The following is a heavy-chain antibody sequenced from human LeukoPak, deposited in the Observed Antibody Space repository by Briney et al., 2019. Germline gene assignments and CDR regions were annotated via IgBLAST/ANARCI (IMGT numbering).Heavy chain of an antibody. D-gene: IGHD3-16*02. J-gene: IGHJ4*02. Sequence: AGGSLRLSCAASGFTFSSYAMSWVRQASGKGLEWVSAISGSGGSTYYADSVKGRFTISRDNSKNTLYLQMNSLRAEDTAVYYCAKDQSAGGVIVVPYFDYWGQGTLVTVSS. V-gene: IGHV3-23*01. CDR3: AKDQSAGGVIVVPYFDY. CDR1: GFTFSSYA. CDR2: ISGSGGST.